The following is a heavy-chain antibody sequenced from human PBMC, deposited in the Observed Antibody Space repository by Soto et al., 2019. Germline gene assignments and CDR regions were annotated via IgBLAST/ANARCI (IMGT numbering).Heavy chain of an antibody. J-gene: IGHJ4*02. Sequence: QVQLQQWGAGLLKPSETLSLTCAVYGGSFSGYYWSWIRQPPGQGLEWIGEINHSGSTNYNPSLKSRVTISVDTSKNQFSLKLSSVTAADTAVYYCARVPTMVRGVISGDDYFDYWGQGTLVTVSS. CDR2: INHSGST. V-gene: IGHV4-34*01. D-gene: IGHD3-10*01. CDR1: GGSFSGYY. CDR3: ARVPTMVRGVISGDDYFDY.